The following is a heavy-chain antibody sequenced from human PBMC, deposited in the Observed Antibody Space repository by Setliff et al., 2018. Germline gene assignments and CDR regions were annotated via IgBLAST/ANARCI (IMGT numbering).Heavy chain of an antibody. V-gene: IGHV4-34*01. D-gene: IGHD1-1*01. CDR3: ARANKKLDYYYYYYMDV. J-gene: IGHJ6*03. Sequence: PSETLSLTCSVYGESFSNNYWSWIRQTPGKGLEWIGESNHGGSTSYHPSLKGRVTISLDTSKNQFSLKLSSVTAADTAVYYCARANKKLDYYYYYYMDVWGTGTTVTVSS. CDR2: SNHGGST. CDR1: GESFSNNY.